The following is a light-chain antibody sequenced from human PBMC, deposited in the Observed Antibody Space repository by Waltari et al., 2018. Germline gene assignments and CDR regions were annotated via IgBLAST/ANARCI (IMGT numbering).Light chain of an antibody. CDR1: SSDVGGYNF. CDR2: DVT. V-gene: IGLV2-11*01. J-gene: IGLJ2*01. Sequence: QSALTQPRSVSGSPGQSVAISCTGTSSDVGGYNFVSWDQQHPGKAPKLMTYDVTKRPSGVPDRFSGSKSGNAASLTISGLQADDEADYYCCSYAGPFGGGTKLTVL. CDR3: CSYAGP.